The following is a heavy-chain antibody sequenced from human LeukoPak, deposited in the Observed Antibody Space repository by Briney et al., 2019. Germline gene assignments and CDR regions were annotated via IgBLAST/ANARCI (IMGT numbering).Heavy chain of an antibody. J-gene: IGHJ4*02. D-gene: IGHD3-22*01. CDR1: GYTFTTYD. CDR2: MNPNSGNT. CDR3: ARPLATYYYDSSGYPLGY. V-gene: IGHV1-8*01. Sequence: ASVKVSCKASGYTFTTYDITWVRQAAGQGLEWMGWMNPNSGNTGYAQKFQGRVTMTRNTSISTAYMELSSLRSEDTAVYYCARPLATYYYDSSGYPLGYWGQGTLVTVSS.